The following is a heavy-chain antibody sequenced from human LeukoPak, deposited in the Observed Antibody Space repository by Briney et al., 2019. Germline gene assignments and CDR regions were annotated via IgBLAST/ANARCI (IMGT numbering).Heavy chain of an antibody. CDR2: IYYSGST. CDR1: GGSISSYY. CDR3: AREIAVGHFDY. Sequence: SETLSLTCTVSGGSISSYYWSWIRQPPGKGLEWIGYIYYSGSTNYNPSLKSRVTISVDTSKNRFSLKLSSVTAADTAVYYCAREIAVGHFDYWGQGTLVTVSS. V-gene: IGHV4-59*12. D-gene: IGHD6-19*01. J-gene: IGHJ4*02.